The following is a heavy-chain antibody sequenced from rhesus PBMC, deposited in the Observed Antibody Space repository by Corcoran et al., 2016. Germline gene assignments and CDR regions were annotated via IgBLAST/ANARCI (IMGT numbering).Heavy chain of an antibody. CDR3: ASGDEYSYY. Sequence: QLQLQESGPGLVKPSETLSVTCAVSGGSISSSYWSWIRQAPGKGLEWIGYIYGSGSSTNYNPSLRSRVTLSVDTSKNQRSLKLSSVTAADTAVYYCASGDEYSYYWGQGVLVTVSS. CDR1: GGSISSSY. V-gene: IGHV4-169*02. J-gene: IGHJ4*01. CDR2: IYGSGSST. D-gene: IGHD2-33*01.